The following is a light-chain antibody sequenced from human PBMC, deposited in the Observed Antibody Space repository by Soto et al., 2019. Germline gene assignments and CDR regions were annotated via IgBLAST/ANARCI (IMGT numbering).Light chain of an antibody. V-gene: IGKV3-20*01. CDR1: QTITRNY. J-gene: IGKJ5*01. CDR3: QQHVSSPIT. CDR2: SAS. Sequence: EIVLTQSPGTLSLSPGERATLSCRASQTITRNYLAWYQQKPGQAPRLLIYSASSRVTGIPDRFSGSGSGTDFTLTISRLEPEDFAVYYCQQHVSSPITFGQGTRLEIK.